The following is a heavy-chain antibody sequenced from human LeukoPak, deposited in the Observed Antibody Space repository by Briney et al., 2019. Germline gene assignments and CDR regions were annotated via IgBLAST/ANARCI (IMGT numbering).Heavy chain of an antibody. CDR3: AKGKWGIIYPHDALDI. Sequence: GKSLRLSCAVSGFTLSDFVMYWVRQAPPKGLEWVAVISYDGSNKYYEDSVKDRFTISSDNSNNTLRLQMNSLRAEETAVYYCAKGKWGIIYPHDALDIWGQGTMVAVSS. J-gene: IGHJ3*02. CDR2: ISYDGSNK. CDR1: GFTLSDFV. V-gene: IGHV3-30*18. D-gene: IGHD3-10*01.